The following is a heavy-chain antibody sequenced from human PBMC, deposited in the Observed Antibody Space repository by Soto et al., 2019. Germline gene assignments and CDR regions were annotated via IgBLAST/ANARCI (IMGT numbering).Heavy chain of an antibody. D-gene: IGHD5-12*01. CDR3: ARVEMATIKGNAFDI. CDR2: ISAYNGNT. V-gene: IGHV1-18*01. Sequence: AAVKVCCKCPCYTFTSYGIGLFRHSPGQWLEWMGWISAYNGNTNYAQKLQGRVTMTTDTSTSTVYMELSSLRSEDTAVYYCARVEMATIKGNAFDIWGQGTMVTVSS. J-gene: IGHJ3*02. CDR1: CYTFTSYG.